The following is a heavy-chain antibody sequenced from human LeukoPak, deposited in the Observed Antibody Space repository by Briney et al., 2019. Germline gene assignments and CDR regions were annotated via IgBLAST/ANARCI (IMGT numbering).Heavy chain of an antibody. Sequence: TGGSLRLSCAASGFTFNTYAMHWVRQAPGKGLEWVAVVSYDGSNKYYADSVKGRFTISRDNSKNTLYLQMNSLRAEDTAGYYCAKEQYYDFDDIWGQGTMVTVSS. CDR1: GFTFNTYA. V-gene: IGHV3-30-3*01. J-gene: IGHJ3*02. CDR2: VSYDGSNK. CDR3: AKEQYYDFDDI. D-gene: IGHD3-3*01.